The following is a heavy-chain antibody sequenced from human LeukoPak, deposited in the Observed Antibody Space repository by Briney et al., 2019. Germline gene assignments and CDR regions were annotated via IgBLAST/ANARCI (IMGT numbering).Heavy chain of an antibody. CDR3: VKGGMGTTPYALDA. CDR2: ISPDRGDT. CDR1: GYTFTAYN. V-gene: IGHV1-2*06. D-gene: IGHD7-27*01. Sequence: ASVKVSCRTSGYTFTAYNIHWVRQAPGQGLEWLARISPDRGDTIYAETFQGRVTVTRDTSLSTVHMELSRLRSDDTAIYYCVKGGMGTTPYALDAWGQGTTVTVS. J-gene: IGHJ6*02.